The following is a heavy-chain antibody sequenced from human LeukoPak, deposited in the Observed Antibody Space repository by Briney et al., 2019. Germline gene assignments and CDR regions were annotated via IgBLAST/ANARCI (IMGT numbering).Heavy chain of an antibody. CDR2: ISGSGGST. Sequence: GGSLRLPCATSGFTFSTYAMSWVRQAPGKGLEWVSAISGSGGSTYYADSVKGRFTISRDNSKNTLYLQMNSLRAEDTAVYYCAKGREWELNPWGQGTLVTVSS. CDR1: GFTFSTYA. D-gene: IGHD1-26*01. CDR3: AKGREWELNP. V-gene: IGHV3-23*01. J-gene: IGHJ5*02.